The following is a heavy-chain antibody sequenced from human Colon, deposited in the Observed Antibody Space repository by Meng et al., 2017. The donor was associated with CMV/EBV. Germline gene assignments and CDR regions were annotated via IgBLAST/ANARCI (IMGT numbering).Heavy chain of an antibody. J-gene: IGHJ6*02. D-gene: IGHD3-3*01. V-gene: IGHV3-48*04. CDR1: GFTLSTYG. CDR3: ARIWDDFWSGYRYYFYAVDV. Sequence: GESLKISCVASGFTLSTYGMNWVRQAPGKGLEWVSYISSSATSLFYADSVRGRFTISRDNAKNSLDLQMNSLGAEDTAVYYCARIWDDFWSGYRYYFYAVDVWGQGTAVTVSS. CDR2: ISSSATSL.